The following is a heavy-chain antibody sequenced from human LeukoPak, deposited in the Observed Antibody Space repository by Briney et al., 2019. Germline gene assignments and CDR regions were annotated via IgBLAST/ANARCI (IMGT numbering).Heavy chain of an antibody. J-gene: IGHJ6*03. Sequence: GGSVKVSCKASGYTFTGYYMHWVRQAPGQGLEWMGIINPSGGSTSYAQKFQGRVTMTRDMSTSTVYMELSSLRSEDTAVYYCARGDLTVTTFYYYYYMDVWGKGTTVTVSS. D-gene: IGHD4-17*01. CDR1: GYTFTGYY. V-gene: IGHV1-46*01. CDR2: INPSGGST. CDR3: ARGDLTVTTFYYYYYMDV.